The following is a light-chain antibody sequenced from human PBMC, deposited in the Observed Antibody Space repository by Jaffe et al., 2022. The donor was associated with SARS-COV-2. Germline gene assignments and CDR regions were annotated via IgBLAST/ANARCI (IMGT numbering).Light chain of an antibody. CDR1: TSDIGGYGY. Sequence: QSALTQPPSASGSPGQSVTISCTGTTSDIGGYGYVSWYQQHPGKAPKLMIFEVNKRPSGVPDRFSGSKSGNTASLTVSGLQAEDEADYYCSSYAGSGLVVFGGGTKLTVL. CDR3: SSYAGSGLVV. CDR2: EVN. J-gene: IGLJ2*01. V-gene: IGLV2-8*01.